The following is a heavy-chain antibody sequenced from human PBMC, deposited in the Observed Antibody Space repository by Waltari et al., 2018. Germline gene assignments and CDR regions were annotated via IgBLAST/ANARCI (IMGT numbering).Heavy chain of an antibody. Sequence: EVQLVESGGGLVQPGGSLRLSCVASGFTFGSHWMSWVRQAPEKGREWVADIKQDGTQQYSVDSVKGRFTVSRDNHKNSLFRQMNSLRAEDTAVYYCARALPGEITVYDYWAQGALVTVSS. CDR1: GFTFGSHW. J-gene: IGHJ4*02. CDR3: ARALPGEITVYDY. CDR2: IKQDGTQQ. V-gene: IGHV3-7*01. D-gene: IGHD3-10*01.